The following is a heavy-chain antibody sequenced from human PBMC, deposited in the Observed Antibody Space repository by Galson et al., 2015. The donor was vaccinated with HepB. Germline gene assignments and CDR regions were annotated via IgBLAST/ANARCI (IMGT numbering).Heavy chain of an antibody. Sequence: SLRLSCAASGFTFSSYAMSWVRQAPGKGLEWVSAISGSGGSTYYADSVKGRFTISRDNSKNTLYLQMNSLKAEDTAVYYCAKDRGGRYSYAKFDYWGQGTLVTVSS. J-gene: IGHJ4*02. CDR3: AKDRGGRYSYAKFDY. V-gene: IGHV3-23*01. CDR2: ISGSGGST. D-gene: IGHD5-18*01. CDR1: GFTFSSYA.